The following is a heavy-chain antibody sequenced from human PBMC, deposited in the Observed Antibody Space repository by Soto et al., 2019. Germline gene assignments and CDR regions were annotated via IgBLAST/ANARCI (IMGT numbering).Heavy chain of an antibody. J-gene: IGHJ6*04. Sequence: QVQLVQSGAEVKNPGASVKVSCKASGYTFTRYGIGWARQAPGQGLEWMGWINTYNGNTNYAQNGQGRVTLTTDTSTSTAYMELRSLRSNATAIYYCAMVDVYVTPSPQDVWGKGTTVIVSS. CDR3: AMVDVYVTPSPQDV. CDR1: GYTFTRYG. D-gene: IGHD3-16*01. V-gene: IGHV1-18*01. CDR2: INTYNGNT.